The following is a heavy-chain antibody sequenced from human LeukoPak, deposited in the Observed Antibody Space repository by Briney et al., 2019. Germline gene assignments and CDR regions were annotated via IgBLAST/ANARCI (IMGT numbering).Heavy chain of an antibody. J-gene: IGHJ4*02. Sequence: PGGSLRLSCAASGFTFSSYAMSWVRQAPGKGREWVSAISGSGGSTYYADSGKGRFTISRDNSKNTLYLQMNSLRAEDTAVYYCAKRPGRLYYFDYWGQGTLVTVSS. D-gene: IGHD2-15*01. CDR1: GFTFSSYA. CDR2: ISGSGGST. V-gene: IGHV3-23*01. CDR3: AKRPGRLYYFDY.